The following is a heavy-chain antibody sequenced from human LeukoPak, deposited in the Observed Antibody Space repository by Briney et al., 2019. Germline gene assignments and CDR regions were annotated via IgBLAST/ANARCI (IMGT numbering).Heavy chain of an antibody. Sequence: KPSETLSLTCTVSGGSISSYYWSWIRQPPGKGLEWIGYIYTSGSTNYNSSLKSRVTISVDTSKNQFSLKLSSVTAADTAVYYCARAHLVYCSSTSCHQSWFDPWGQGTLVTVSS. J-gene: IGHJ5*02. CDR1: GGSISSYY. CDR3: ARAHLVYCSSTSCHQSWFDP. D-gene: IGHD2-2*01. CDR2: IYTSGST. V-gene: IGHV4-4*09.